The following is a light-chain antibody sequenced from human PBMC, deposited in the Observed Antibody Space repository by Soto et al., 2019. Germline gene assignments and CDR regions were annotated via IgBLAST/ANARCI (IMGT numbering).Light chain of an antibody. V-gene: IGKV1-5*03. J-gene: IGKJ1*01. CDR2: KAS. Sequence: DIQLTQSPAFLSASVGDRVSITCRASQDIGSYLAWYQQKSGKAPKLLIYKASSLESGVPSRFSGSGSGTEFTLTISSLQPDDFATYYCQQYNSYWTFGQGTKVEIK. CDR3: QQYNSYWT. CDR1: QDIGSY.